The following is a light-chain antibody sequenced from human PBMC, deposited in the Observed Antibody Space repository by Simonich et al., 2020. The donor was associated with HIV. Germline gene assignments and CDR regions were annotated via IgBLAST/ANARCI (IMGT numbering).Light chain of an antibody. Sequence: DIQMTQSPSSLSASVGDRVTITCQASQDIRNYLNWYQQKPVKAPKLLIYDASNLETGVPSRFSGSGSGTDFTLTISSLQPEDFATYFCQQSYSTPWTFGQGTKVEIK. J-gene: IGKJ1*01. V-gene: IGKV1-39*01. CDR3: QQSYSTPWT. CDR2: DAS. CDR1: QDIRNY.